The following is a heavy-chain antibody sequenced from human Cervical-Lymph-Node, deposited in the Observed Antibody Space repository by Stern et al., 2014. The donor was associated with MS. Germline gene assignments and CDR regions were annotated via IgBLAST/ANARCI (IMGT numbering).Heavy chain of an antibody. Sequence: VQLVESGGGVVQPGRSLRLSCAASGFTFSSYGMHWVRQAPGKGLEWVAVISYDGSNKYYAASVKARVPIPRDNSKNPLYLQMNSLGAEDTAVYYCAKERHGDYVFYYGMDVWGQGTTVTVSS. CDR1: GFTFSSYG. CDR2: ISYDGSNK. D-gene: IGHD4-17*01. CDR3: AKERHGDYVFYYGMDV. J-gene: IGHJ6*02. V-gene: IGHV3-30*18.